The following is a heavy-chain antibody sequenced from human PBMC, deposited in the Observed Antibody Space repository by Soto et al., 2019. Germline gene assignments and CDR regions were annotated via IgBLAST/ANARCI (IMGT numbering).Heavy chain of an antibody. CDR2: INAGNGNT. V-gene: IGHV1-3*01. Sequence: GASVKVSCKASGYTFTSYAMHWVRQAPGQRLEWMGWINAGNGNTKYSQKFQGRVTITRDTSASTAYMELSSLRSEDTAVYYRAREVFWSGYLGLDPWGQGTLVTVSS. CDR1: GYTFTSYA. J-gene: IGHJ5*02. CDR3: AREVFWSGYLGLDP. D-gene: IGHD3-3*01.